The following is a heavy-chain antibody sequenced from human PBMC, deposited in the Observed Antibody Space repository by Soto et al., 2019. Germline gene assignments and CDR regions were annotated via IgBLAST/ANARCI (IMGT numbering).Heavy chain of an antibody. Sequence: QVQLVESGAEVKKPGSSVKVSCKASGATFTSYTIICVRQAPGQGLEWVGRIIPVLGITNYAQKFQGRVTITADKSTSTAHMELSNLRSGDTAVYYCASGSGYSSSWSDNWGQGPLVTVSS. V-gene: IGHV1-69*02. D-gene: IGHD6-13*01. J-gene: IGHJ5*02. CDR2: IIPVLGIT. CDR1: GATFTSYT. CDR3: ASGSGYSSSWSDN.